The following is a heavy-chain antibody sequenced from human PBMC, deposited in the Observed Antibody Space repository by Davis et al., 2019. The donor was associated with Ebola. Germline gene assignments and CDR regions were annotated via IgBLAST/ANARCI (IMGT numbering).Heavy chain of an antibody. Sequence: SETLSLTCTVSGGSISSYYWSWIRQPPGKGLEWIGYIYYSGSTNYNPSLKSRVTISVDTSKNQFSLKLSSVTAADTAVYYCARDLRFRGNYYYYYGMDVWGQGTTVTVSS. CDR2: IYYSGST. CDR1: GGSISSYY. V-gene: IGHV4-59*01. CDR3: ARDLRFRGNYYYYYGMDV. D-gene: IGHD3-10*01. J-gene: IGHJ6*02.